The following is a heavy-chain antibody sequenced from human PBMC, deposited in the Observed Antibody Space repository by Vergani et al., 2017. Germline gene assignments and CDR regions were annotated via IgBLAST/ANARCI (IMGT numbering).Heavy chain of an antibody. D-gene: IGHD6-13*01. Sequence: EVQLVQSGAEVKKPGESLKISCKGSGYSFTSYWIGWVRQMPGKGLEWMGIIYPGDSDTRYSPSFQGQVTISADKSISTAYLQWSSLRSEDTAVYYCARGAFIAAAGYYYYYGMDVWGQGTTVTVSS. CDR3: ARGAFIAAAGYYYYYGMDV. CDR2: IYPGDSDT. J-gene: IGHJ6*02. V-gene: IGHV5-51*01. CDR1: GYSFTSYW.